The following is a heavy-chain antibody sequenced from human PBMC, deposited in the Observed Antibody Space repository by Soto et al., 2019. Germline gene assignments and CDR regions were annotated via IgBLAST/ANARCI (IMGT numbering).Heavy chain of an antibody. D-gene: IGHD2-15*01. V-gene: IGHV1-18*01. J-gene: IGHJ5*02. CDR2: ISGHNGNT. CDR1: DYTFTNYG. Sequence: QVQLVQSGPEVKKPGASAKVSCKASDYTFTNYGISWVRQAPGQGLEWMGWISGHNGNTKYAQKFQDRVTMAADTSTETAYMEMRSLKPDDTAVYYCARAPLGVWSGGTCYLKRGEWLDLWGQGTPVTVSS. CDR3: ARAPLGVWSGGTCYLKRGEWLDL.